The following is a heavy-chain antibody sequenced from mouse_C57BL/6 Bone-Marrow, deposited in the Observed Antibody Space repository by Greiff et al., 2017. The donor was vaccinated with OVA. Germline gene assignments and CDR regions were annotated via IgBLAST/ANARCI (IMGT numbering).Heavy chain of an antibody. J-gene: IGHJ4*01. D-gene: IGHD1-1*01. CDR1: GYTFTSYW. CDR2: IHPSDSDT. CDR3: AIERFITTVYYAMDY. Sequence: QVQLQQPGAELVKPGASVQVSCKASGYTFTSYWMHWVKQRPGQGLEWIGRIHPSDSDTNYNQKFKGKATLTVDKSSSTAYMQLSSLTSEDSAVYYCAIERFITTVYYAMDYWGQGTSVTVSS. V-gene: IGHV1-74*01.